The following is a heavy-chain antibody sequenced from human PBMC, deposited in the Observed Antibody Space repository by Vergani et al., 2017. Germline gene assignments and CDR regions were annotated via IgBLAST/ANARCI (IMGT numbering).Heavy chain of an antibody. Sequence: QVQLVQSGAEVKTPGASVKVSCKASGYTFTDYYIQWVRQAPGQGLEWMGWINPNSGFTNYAQRFQGRITMTRDTSTSTAYMELSRLISDDTAVYYCVADGGNSAWFWKWFDPWGQGTLVTVSS. V-gene: IGHV1-2*02. CDR1: GYTFTDYY. D-gene: IGHD4-23*01. CDR2: INPNSGFT. J-gene: IGHJ5*02. CDR3: VADGGNSAWFWKWFDP.